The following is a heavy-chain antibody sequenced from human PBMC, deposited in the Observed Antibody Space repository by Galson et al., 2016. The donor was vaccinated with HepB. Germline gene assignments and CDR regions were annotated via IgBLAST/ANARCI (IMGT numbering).Heavy chain of an antibody. CDR3: STLNPASPYFDY. V-gene: IGHV3-53*01. CDR1: EFTVSNHY. J-gene: IGHJ4*02. Sequence: SLRLSCAASEFTVSNHYMSWVRQAPGKGLEWVSLIYSDGNTRYADSVKGRFTISRDNSKNTVYLQMNSLRAEDTAVYYCSTLNPASPYFDYWGQGTLVTVSS. CDR2: IYSDGNT.